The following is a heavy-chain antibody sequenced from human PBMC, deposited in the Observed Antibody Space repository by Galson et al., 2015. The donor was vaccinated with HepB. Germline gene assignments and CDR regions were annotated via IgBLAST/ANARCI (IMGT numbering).Heavy chain of an antibody. V-gene: IGHV3-66*01. CDR3: ASGFSGCYFGLGS. CDR1: GFTVNGNY. Sequence: SLRLSCAASGFTVNGNYMSWVRQAPGKGLEWVSVNYAGGRTKYADSMKGRFTIPRDTYKNTLYLHMDDLRLEETAVYFCASGFSGCYFGLGSWGQGTLLTVSA. CDR2: NYAGGRT. J-gene: IGHJ5*02. D-gene: IGHD1-26*01.